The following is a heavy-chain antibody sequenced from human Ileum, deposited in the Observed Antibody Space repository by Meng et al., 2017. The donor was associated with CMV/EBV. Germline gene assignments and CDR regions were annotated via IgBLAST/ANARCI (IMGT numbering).Heavy chain of an antibody. D-gene: IGHD3-16*01. CDR1: GDYIISIY. J-gene: IGHJ4*02. CDR2: IYHGGST. Sequence: QVQLQESGAGLVKPSETLSLTCTVSGDYIISIYWSWIRQPAGKALEWIGRIYHGGSTNYNPSLKCRVTLSVDTSKNQFSMRLTSVTVADKAVYYCARGPGGFGDFNFDYWGQGTLVTVSS. V-gene: IGHV4-4*07. CDR3: ARGPGGFGDFNFDY.